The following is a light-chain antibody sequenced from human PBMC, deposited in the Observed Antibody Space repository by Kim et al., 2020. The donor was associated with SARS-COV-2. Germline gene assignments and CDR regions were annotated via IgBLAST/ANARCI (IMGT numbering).Light chain of an antibody. CDR3: QQYAASPFT. CDR2: DAS. J-gene: IGKJ4*01. V-gene: IGKV3-20*01. Sequence: LSPGERATLSCRASQSVSGSHLAWYQQKPGQTPRILIYDASSRVTGISDRFSGSGSGTDFTLTISRLQPEDFAVYYCQQYAASPFTFGGGTKLEI. CDR1: QSVSGSH.